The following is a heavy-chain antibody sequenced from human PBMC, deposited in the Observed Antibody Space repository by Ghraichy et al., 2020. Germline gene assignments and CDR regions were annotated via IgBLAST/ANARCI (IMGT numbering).Heavy chain of an antibody. CDR2: IYYSGST. CDR3: ARPSNGHP. J-gene: IGHJ5*02. CDR1: GGSISSSSYY. V-gene: IGHV4-39*01. Sequence: SETLSLTCTVSGGSISSSSYYWGWIRQPPGKGLEWIGSIYYSGSTYYNPSLKSRVTISVDTSKNQFSLKLSSVTAADTAVYYCARPSNGHPWGQGTLVTVSS.